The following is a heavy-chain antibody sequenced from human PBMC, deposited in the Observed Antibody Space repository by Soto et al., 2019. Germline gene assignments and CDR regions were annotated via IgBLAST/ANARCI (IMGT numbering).Heavy chain of an antibody. CDR3: AKDMSSGTYDPSDYYGMDV. D-gene: IGHD3-10*01. CDR2: IAYDGTNK. CDR1: GFTFSSYA. V-gene: IGHV3-30-3*01. J-gene: IGHJ6*02. Sequence: QPGGSLRLSCAASGFTFSSYAMHWVRQAPGKGLEWVAVIAYDGTNKYYADSVKGRFTISRDNSKNTLFLQMNSLRPEDSAVYYCAKDMSSGTYDPSDYYGMDVWCQGTTVTVSS.